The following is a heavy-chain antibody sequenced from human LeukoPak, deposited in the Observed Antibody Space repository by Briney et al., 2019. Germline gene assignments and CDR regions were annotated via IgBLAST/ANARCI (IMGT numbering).Heavy chain of an antibody. CDR1: AFTFSSYD. D-gene: IGHD3-22*01. J-gene: IGHJ3*02. CDR2: ISGSGGST. Sequence: GGSLRLSCAASAFTFSSYDMSWVRQAPGKGLEWVSAISGSGGSTYYADSVKGRFTISRDNSKNTLYLQMNSLRAEDTAVYYCAKFFEYYYDSSGYSGAFDIWGQGTMVTVSS. CDR3: AKFFEYYYDSSGYSGAFDI. V-gene: IGHV3-23*01.